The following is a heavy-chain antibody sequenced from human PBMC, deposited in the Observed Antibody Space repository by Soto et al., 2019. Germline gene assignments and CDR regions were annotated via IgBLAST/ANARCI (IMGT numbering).Heavy chain of an antibody. Sequence: PGGSLRLSCAASGFTFSGSAMHWVRQASGKGLEWVGRIRSKANSYATAYAASVKGRFTISRDDSKNTAYLQMNSLKTEDTAVYYCTRENYDILTGYYNYWGQGTLVTVSS. CDR1: GFTFSGSA. CDR2: IRSKANSYAT. V-gene: IGHV3-73*01. J-gene: IGHJ4*02. CDR3: TRENYDILTGYYNY. D-gene: IGHD3-9*01.